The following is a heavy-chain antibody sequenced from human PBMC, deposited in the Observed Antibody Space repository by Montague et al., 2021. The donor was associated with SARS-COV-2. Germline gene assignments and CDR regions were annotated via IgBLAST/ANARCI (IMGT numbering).Heavy chain of an antibody. CDR2: ISYDGGNK. CDR3: ARAQGGNYYYGMDV. D-gene: IGHD3-16*01. V-gene: IGHV3-30-3*01. CDR1: GFTFSSYA. J-gene: IGHJ6*02. Sequence: SLRLSCAASGFTFSSYAMHWVRQAPGKGLEWVAVISYDGGNKYYADSVKGRFTISRDNSKNTLYLQMNSLRVEDTAVYYCARAQGGNYYYGMDVWGQGTTVTVSS.